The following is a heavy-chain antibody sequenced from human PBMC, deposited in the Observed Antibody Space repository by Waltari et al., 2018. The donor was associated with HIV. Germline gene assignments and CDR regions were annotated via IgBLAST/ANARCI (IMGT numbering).Heavy chain of an antibody. CDR3: AGTRITMNPVGNAFDI. D-gene: IGHD3-22*01. J-gene: IGHJ3*02. Sequence: QVQLQESGPGLVKPSETLSLTCAVSGYSISSGYYWGWIRQPPGKGLEWIGSIYHSGSTYYNPSLKSRVSISLDTSKNQFSLKLGSVTAADTAVYYCAGTRITMNPVGNAFDIWGQGTMVTVSS. V-gene: IGHV4-38-2*01. CDR1: GYSISSGYY. CDR2: IYHSGST.